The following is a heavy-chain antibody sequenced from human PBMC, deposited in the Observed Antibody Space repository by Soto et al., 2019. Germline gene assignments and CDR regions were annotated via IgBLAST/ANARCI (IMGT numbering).Heavy chain of an antibody. CDR3: SRGVGECIVSAWTSHYFDY. CDR1: GFTFSTSG. Sequence: QVQLVESGGGVVQPGRSLRLSCTASGFTFSTSGMHWVRQAPGKGLEWVAVICYDGTNKHDADSVKGRFTISRDNSKNTQHFQIASLSAEDTAVYYVSRGVGECIVSAWTSHYFDYLGQRALGTVS. V-gene: IGHV3-33*01. J-gene: IGHJ4*01. D-gene: IGHD3-10*01. CDR2: ICYDGTNK.